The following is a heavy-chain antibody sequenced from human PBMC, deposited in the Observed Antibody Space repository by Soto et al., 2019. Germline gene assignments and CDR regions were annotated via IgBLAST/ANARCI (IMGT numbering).Heavy chain of an antibody. CDR3: AGGEGQWLAVYYFDY. V-gene: IGHV4-30-4*01. Sequence: SETLSLTCTVSGGSISSGDYYWSWIRQPPGKGLEWIGYIYYSGSTYYNPSLKSRVTISVDTSKNQFSLKLSSVTAADTAVYYCAGGEGQWLAVYYFDYWGQGTLVTVSS. D-gene: IGHD6-19*01. J-gene: IGHJ4*02. CDR1: GGSISSGDYY. CDR2: IYYSGST.